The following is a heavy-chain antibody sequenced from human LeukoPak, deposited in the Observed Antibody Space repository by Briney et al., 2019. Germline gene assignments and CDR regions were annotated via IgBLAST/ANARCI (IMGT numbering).Heavy chain of an antibody. V-gene: IGHV4-59*08. Sequence: PSETLSLTCTVSGGSISSYYWSWIRQPPGKGLEWIGYIYYSGSTNYNPSLKSRVTISVDTSKNQFSLKLSSVTAADTAVYYCARARHCSSTSCYVEDAFDIWGQGTMVTVSS. J-gene: IGHJ3*02. CDR2: IYYSGST. D-gene: IGHD2-2*01. CDR3: ARARHCSSTSCYVEDAFDI. CDR1: GGSISSYY.